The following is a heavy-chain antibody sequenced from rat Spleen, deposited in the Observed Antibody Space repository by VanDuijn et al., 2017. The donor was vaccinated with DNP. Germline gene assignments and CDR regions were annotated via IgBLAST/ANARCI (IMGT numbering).Heavy chain of an antibody. CDR2: INKDSSTI. J-gene: IGHJ2*01. CDR3: ARADYYTLFYFDY. V-gene: IGHV4-2*01. Sequence: EVQLQESGPGLVRPSQSLSLTCSVTGYSITSNYWGWIRQAPGKGLEWIGEINKDSSTINYTPSLRDKFTISRDNAQNTLYLQMTKLGSEDTAIYYCARADYYTLFYFDYWGQGVMVAVSS. D-gene: IGHD1-1*01. CDR1: GYSITSNY.